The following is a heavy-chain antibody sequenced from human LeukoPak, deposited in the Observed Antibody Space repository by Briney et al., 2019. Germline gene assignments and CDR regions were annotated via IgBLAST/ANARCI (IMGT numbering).Heavy chain of an antibody. Sequence: GGSLRLSCAASGFTFSSYAMHWVRQAPGKGLEYVSAISSNGGGTYYANSVKGRFTISRDNSKNTLYLQMGSLRVEDMAVYYCAREDGRWELHYWGQGTLVTVSS. D-gene: IGHD1-26*01. CDR1: GFTFSSYA. CDR3: AREDGRWELHY. V-gene: IGHV3-64*01. CDR2: ISSNGGGT. J-gene: IGHJ4*02.